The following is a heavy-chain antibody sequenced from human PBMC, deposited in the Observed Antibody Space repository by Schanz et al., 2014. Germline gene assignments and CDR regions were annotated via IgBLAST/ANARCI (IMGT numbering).Heavy chain of an antibody. CDR3: VRDSFFAFDY. CDR2: IKRDGSEK. CDR1: GFTFSSYA. Sequence: EVQLVESGGGLVQPGGSLRLSCAASGFTFSSYAMSWVRQAPGKGLEWVANIKRDGSEKNYLDSVKGRFTISRDNAKNSVCLQMNSLRAEDTAVYYCVRDSFFAFDYWGQGTLVTVSS. D-gene: IGHD3-3*01. J-gene: IGHJ4*02. V-gene: IGHV3-7*01.